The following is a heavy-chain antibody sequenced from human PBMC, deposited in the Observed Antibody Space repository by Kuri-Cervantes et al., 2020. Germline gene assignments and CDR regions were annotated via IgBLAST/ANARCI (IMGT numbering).Heavy chain of an antibody. J-gene: IGHJ4*02. Sequence: GGSLRLSCAASGFTFDDYGMSWVRQAPGKGLERVSGINWNGGSTGYADSVKCRFTISRDNAKNTLYLQMNSLRAEDTAVYYCARVRGVDYFDYWGQGTLVTVSS. V-gene: IGHV3-20*04. CDR1: GFTFDDYG. CDR2: INWNGGST. D-gene: IGHD3-10*01. CDR3: ARVRGVDYFDY.